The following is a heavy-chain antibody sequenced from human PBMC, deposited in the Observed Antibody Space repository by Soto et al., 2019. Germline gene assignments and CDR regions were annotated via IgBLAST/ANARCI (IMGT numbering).Heavy chain of an antibody. CDR2: ISYDGSNK. V-gene: IGHV3-30*18. J-gene: IGHJ6*02. CDR1: GFTCGSYG. CDR3: ANARCGGSCHPRVPPPYYGMDV. D-gene: IGHD2-15*01. Sequence: PWRSLRLSCAAAGFTCGSYGMHWVRQAPGKGLEWVAVISYDGSNKYYADSVKGRFTISRDNSKNTLYLQMNSLRAEDTAVYYCANARCGGSCHPRVPPPYYGMDVWGQGTTVTVSS.